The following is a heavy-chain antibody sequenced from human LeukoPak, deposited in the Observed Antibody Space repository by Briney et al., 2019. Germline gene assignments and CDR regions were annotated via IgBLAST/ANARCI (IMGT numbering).Heavy chain of an antibody. D-gene: IGHD5-12*01. CDR1: GFTFDDYA. CDR2: ISWNSGSI. CDR3: AKDGDIVATRYYFDY. V-gene: IGHV3-9*03. Sequence: GGSLRLSCAASGFTFDDYAMHWVRQAQGKGLEWVSGISWNSGSISYADYVKGQFTISRDNAKNSLYLQMNSLRAEDMALYYCAKDGDIVATRYYFDYWGQGTLVTVSS. J-gene: IGHJ4*02.